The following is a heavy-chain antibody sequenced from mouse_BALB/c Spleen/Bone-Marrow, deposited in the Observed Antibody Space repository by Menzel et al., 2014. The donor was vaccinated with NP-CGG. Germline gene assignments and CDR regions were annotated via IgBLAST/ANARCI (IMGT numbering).Heavy chain of an antibody. J-gene: IGHJ2*01. Sequence: QVQLQQSGAELVRPGASVKLSCKASGYTFXSYWINWVKQRPGQGLEWIGNIYPSDSYTNYNQKFKDKATLTVDKSSSTAYMQLSSPTSEDSAVYYCTRAGATAPFGYWGQGTTLTVSS. CDR1: GYTFXSYW. CDR2: IYPSDSYT. D-gene: IGHD1-2*01. V-gene: IGHV1-69*02. CDR3: TRAGATAPFGY.